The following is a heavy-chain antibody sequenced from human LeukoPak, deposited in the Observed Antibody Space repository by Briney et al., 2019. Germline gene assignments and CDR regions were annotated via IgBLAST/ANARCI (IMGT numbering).Heavy chain of an antibody. Sequence: GASVKVSCKASGGTFSSYTISWVRQAPGQGLEWMGRIIPILGIANYAQKFQGRVTITTDESTSTAYMELSSLRSEDTAVYYCARVVGRADGYNWLGGVRLGAFDIWGQGTMVTVSS. CDR3: ARVVGRADGYNWLGGVRLGAFDI. CDR1: GGTFSSYT. J-gene: IGHJ3*02. V-gene: IGHV1-69*16. D-gene: IGHD5-24*01. CDR2: IIPILGIA.